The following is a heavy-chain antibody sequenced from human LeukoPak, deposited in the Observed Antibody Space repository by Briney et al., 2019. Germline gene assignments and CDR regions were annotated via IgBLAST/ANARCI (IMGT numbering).Heavy chain of an antibody. J-gene: IGHJ3*02. Sequence: PGGSLRLSCAASGFTFDDYGMSWVRQAPGKGLEWVSGINWNGGSTGYADSVKGRFTISRDNAKNSLYLQMNSQRAEDTALYYCARLGVGATRDAFDIWGQGTMVTVSS. D-gene: IGHD1-26*01. CDR3: ARLGVGATRDAFDI. V-gene: IGHV3-20*04. CDR1: GFTFDDYG. CDR2: INWNGGST.